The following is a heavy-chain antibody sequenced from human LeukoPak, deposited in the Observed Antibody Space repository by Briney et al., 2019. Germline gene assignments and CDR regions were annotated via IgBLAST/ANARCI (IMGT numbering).Heavy chain of an antibody. CDR2: IIPILGIA. V-gene: IGHV1-69*04. Sequence: ASVKVSCKASGGTFSSYAISWVRQAPGQGLEWMGRIIPILGIANYAQKFQGRVTITADKSTSTAYMELSSLRSEDTAVYYCATYYDSSGYYYMVSEYFQHWGQGTLVTVSS. CDR1: GGTFSSYA. J-gene: IGHJ1*01. CDR3: ATYYDSSGYYYMVSEYFQH. D-gene: IGHD3-22*01.